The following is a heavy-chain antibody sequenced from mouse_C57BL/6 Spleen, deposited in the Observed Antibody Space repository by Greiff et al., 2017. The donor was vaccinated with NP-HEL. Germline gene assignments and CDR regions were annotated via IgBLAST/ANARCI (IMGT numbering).Heavy chain of an antibody. V-gene: IGHV1-18*01. CDR2: INPNNGGT. CDR1: GYTFTDYN. J-gene: IGHJ4*01. D-gene: IGHD2-4*01. Sequence: EVHLVESGPELVKPGASVKIPCKASGYTFTDYNMDWVKQSHGKSLEWIGDINPNNGGTIYNQKFKGKATLTVDKSSSTAYMELRSLTSEDTAVYYCARCPFYDYDRAMDYWGQGTSVTVSS. CDR3: ARCPFYDYDRAMDY.